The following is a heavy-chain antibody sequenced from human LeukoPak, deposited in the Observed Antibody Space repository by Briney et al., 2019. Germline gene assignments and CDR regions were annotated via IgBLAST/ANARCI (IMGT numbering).Heavy chain of an antibody. V-gene: IGHV4-34*01. CDR1: GGSFSGYY. CDR3: ARVVWFGELLPFDY. J-gene: IGHJ4*02. D-gene: IGHD3-10*01. Sequence: SETLSLTCAVYGGSFSGYYWSWIRQPPGKGLEWIGEINHSGSTNYNPSLKSRVTISVDTSKNQFSLKLSSVTAADTAVYYCARVVWFGELLPFDYWGQGTLVTVSS. CDR2: INHSGST.